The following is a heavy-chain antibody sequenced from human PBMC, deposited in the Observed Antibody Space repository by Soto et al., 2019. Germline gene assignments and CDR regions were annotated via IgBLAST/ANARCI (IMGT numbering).Heavy chain of an antibody. D-gene: IGHD3-3*01. V-gene: IGHV3-15*07. Sequence: GGSLRLSCAASGFTFSNAWMNWVRQAPGKGLEWVGRIKSKTDGGTTDYAAPVKGRFTISRDDSKNTLYLQMNSLKTEDTAVYYCTAHRVLRFLEWRPGGYGMDVWGQGTTVTVSS. CDR3: TAHRVLRFLEWRPGGYGMDV. CDR1: GFTFSNAW. J-gene: IGHJ6*02. CDR2: IKSKTDGGTT.